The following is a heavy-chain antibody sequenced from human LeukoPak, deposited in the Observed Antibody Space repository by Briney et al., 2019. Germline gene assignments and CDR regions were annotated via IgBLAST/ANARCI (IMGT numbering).Heavy chain of an antibody. J-gene: IGHJ5*02. CDR1: GVTINSYA. V-gene: IGHV3-23*01. CDR3: PIYRLIQLLDNWFDP. Sequence: GGSLRHSCAASGVTINSYASSWVRQAPGKGLEWGSAISGSGDNAYYADSVKGRFTISRDNSKNTGYLQMNSLKAEAEAIYYCPIYRLIQLLDNWFDPWPRRTGVTVSS. D-gene: IGHD2-2*01. CDR2: ISGSGDNA.